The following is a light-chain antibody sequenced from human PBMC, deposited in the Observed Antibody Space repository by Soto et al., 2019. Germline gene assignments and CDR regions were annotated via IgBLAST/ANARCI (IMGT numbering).Light chain of an antibody. V-gene: IGLV2-18*02. Sequence: QSALTQPPSVSGSPGQSVTIYCTGTSSDVGTYNRVSWYQQPPGTAPKLMIYEVSDRPSGVPDRFSGSKSGNTASLTISGLLPEDEADYYCSSYTTSSTVVFDGGTKVTVL. CDR3: SSYTTSSTVV. CDR2: EVS. CDR1: SSDVGTYNR. J-gene: IGLJ2*01.